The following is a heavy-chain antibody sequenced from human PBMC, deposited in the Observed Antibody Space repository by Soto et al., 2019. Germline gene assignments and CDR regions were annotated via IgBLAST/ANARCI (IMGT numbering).Heavy chain of an antibody. J-gene: IGHJ6*02. CDR2: IIPIFGTA. CDR1: GVTFSSYA. D-gene: IGHD3-10*01. Sequence: GASVKVSCKASGVTFSSYAISWVRQAPGQGLEWMGGIIPIFGTANYAQKFQGRVTITADESTSTAYMELSSLRSEDTAVYYCARRGYYYGMDVWRQVTTVTVSS. CDR3: ARRGYYYGMDV. V-gene: IGHV1-69*13.